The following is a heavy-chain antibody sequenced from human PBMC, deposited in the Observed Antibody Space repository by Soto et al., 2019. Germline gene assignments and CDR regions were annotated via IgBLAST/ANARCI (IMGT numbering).Heavy chain of an antibody. Sequence: GGSLRLSCAASRFTFSTHAMSWVRQAPGKGLEWVSGISGSGGSTYYADSVKGRFTISRDNSKNTLYLQMNSLRAEDTAVYYCAKVRCSSTNCPNWFDPWGQGTLVTVSS. J-gene: IGHJ5*02. V-gene: IGHV3-23*01. CDR3: AKVRCSSTNCPNWFDP. D-gene: IGHD2-2*01. CDR2: ISGSGGST. CDR1: RFTFSTHA.